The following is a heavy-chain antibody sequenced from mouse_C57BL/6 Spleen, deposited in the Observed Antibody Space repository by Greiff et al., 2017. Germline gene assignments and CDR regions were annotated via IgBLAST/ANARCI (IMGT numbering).Heavy chain of an antibody. D-gene: IGHD2-3*01. CDR1: GFSLTSYG. CDR2: IWSDGST. Sequence: QVQLKQSGPGLVAPSQSLSITCTVSGFSLTSYGVHWVRQPPGKGLEWLVVIWSDGSTTYNSALKSRLSISKDNSKSQVFLKMNSLQTDDTAMYYCARHGDDGYSAWFADWGQGTLVTVSA. J-gene: IGHJ3*01. CDR3: ARHGDDGYSAWFAD. V-gene: IGHV2-6-1*01.